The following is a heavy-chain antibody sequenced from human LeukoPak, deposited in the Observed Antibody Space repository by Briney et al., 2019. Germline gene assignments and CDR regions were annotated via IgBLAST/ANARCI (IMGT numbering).Heavy chain of an antibody. D-gene: IGHD4-17*01. Sequence: SVKLSCKASGGTFSSYAISWVRQAPGQGLEWMGRIIPIFGTANYAQKFQGRLTITTDESTSTAYMELSRLRCEDTAVYYCAKGDYSNSYNYWGQGTLVTVSS. CDR2: IIPIFGTA. V-gene: IGHV1-69*05. CDR1: GGTFSSYA. CDR3: AKGDYSNSYNY. J-gene: IGHJ4*02.